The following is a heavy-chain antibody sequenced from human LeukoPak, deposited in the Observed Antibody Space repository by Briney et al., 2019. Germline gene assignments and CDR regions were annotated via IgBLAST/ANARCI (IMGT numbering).Heavy chain of an antibody. CDR2: ISPSGGST. CDR3: ARDNSVRDEAWWFNP. V-gene: IGHV1-46*01. CDR1: GYTFTSNY. Sequence: ASVEVSCKAFGYTFTSNYMHWVRQAPGQGPEWMGVISPSGGSTTYAQKFQGRVTLTRDMSTSTDYLELSSLRSEDTAVYYCARDNSVRDEAWWFNPWGQGTLVTVSA. J-gene: IGHJ5*02. D-gene: IGHD5-24*01.